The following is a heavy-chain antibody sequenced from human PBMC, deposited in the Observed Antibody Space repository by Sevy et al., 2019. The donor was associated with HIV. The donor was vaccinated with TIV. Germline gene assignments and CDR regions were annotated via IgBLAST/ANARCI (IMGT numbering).Heavy chain of an antibody. CDR1: GYTFTSYY. Sequence: ASVKVSCKASGYTFTSYYMHWVRQAPGQGLEWMGIINPSGGSTSYAQKFQGRVTMTRDTSTSTVYMELSSLRSEDTAVYYCARDPLPITMVRGVMGYYSDYWGQGTLVTVSS. CDR2: INPSGGST. CDR3: ARDPLPITMVRGVMGYYSDY. D-gene: IGHD3-10*01. J-gene: IGHJ4*02. V-gene: IGHV1-46*01.